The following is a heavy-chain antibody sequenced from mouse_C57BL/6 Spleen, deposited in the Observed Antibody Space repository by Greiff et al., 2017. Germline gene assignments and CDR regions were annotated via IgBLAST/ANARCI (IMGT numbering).Heavy chain of an antibody. V-gene: IGHV2-2*01. Sequence: QVQLQQSGPGLVQPSQSLSITCTVSGFSLTSYGVHWVRQSPGKGLEWLGVIWSGGSTDYNAAFISRLSISKDNSKSQVFFKMNSLQADDTAIYYCASYSNYAPFAYWGQGTLVTVSA. CDR2: IWSGGST. J-gene: IGHJ3*01. D-gene: IGHD2-5*01. CDR1: GFSLTSYG. CDR3: ASYSNYAPFAY.